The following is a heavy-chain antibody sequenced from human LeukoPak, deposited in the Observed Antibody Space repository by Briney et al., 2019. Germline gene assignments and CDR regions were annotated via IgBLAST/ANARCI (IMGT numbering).Heavy chain of an antibody. CDR1: GFTFSSYD. Sequence: GGSLRLSCAASGFTFSSYDMHWVRQATGKGLEWVSAIGTAGDTYYPGSVKGRFTISRENAKNSLYLQMNSLRAEDTAVFYCAKAPLRCDSTSCYGDSWGQGTLVTVSS. D-gene: IGHD2-2*01. J-gene: IGHJ4*02. V-gene: IGHV3-13*01. CDR2: IGTAGDT. CDR3: AKAPLRCDSTSCYGDS.